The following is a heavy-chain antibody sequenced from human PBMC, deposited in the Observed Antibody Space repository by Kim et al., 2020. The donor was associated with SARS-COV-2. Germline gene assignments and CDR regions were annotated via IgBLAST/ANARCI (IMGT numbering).Heavy chain of an antibody. CDR1: GGSISSSSYY. J-gene: IGHJ4*02. CDR2: IYYSRST. CDR3: ARQRRSGDDGSGSYYYY. Sequence: SETLSLTCTVSGGSISSSSYYWGWIRQPPGKGLEWIGSIYYSRSTYYNPSLKSRVTISVDTSKNQFSLKLSSVTAADTAVYYCARQRRSGDDGSGSYYYYWGQGTLVTVSS. V-gene: IGHV4-39*01. D-gene: IGHD3-10*01.